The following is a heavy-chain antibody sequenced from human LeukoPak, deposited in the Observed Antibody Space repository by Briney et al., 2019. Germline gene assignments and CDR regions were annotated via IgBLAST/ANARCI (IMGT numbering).Heavy chain of an antibody. CDR2: INWNGGST. J-gene: IGHJ6*03. D-gene: IGHD2-2*01. V-gene: IGHV3-20*04. CDR1: GFSFGSFA. Sequence: GGSLRLSCAASGFSFGSFAMSWVRQAPGKGLEWVSGINWNGGSTGYADSVKGRFTISRDNAKNSLYLQMNSLRAEDTALYYCARGKYQPLSGYYYYMDVWGKGTTVTVSS. CDR3: ARGKYQPLSGYYYYMDV.